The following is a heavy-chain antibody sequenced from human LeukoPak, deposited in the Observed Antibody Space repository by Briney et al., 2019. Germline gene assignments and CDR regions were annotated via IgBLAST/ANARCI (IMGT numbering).Heavy chain of an antibody. J-gene: IGHJ4*02. CDR3: AKELWGTHDY. CDR2: MHHSGTT. V-gene: IGHV4-59*01. CDR1: GDSISSYY. D-gene: IGHD3-16*01. Sequence: SGTLSLTCTVSGDSISSYYWSWIRQPTGKGLEWIGYMHHSGTTKYNPSFKSRVTISVDTSKNQISLKLSSVTAADTAVYYCAKELWGTHDYWGQGTLVTVSS.